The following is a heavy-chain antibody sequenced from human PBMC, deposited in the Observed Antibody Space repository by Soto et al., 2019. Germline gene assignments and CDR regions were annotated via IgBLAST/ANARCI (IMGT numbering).Heavy chain of an antibody. CDR3: AKDPSSGVAMKNYVDY. CDR2: ISGSSTST. Sequence: EVQLSGSGGGLVQPGGSLRLSCAASGFTFSSYAMSWVRQAPGKGLEWVSAISGSSTSTYYTDSVKGRFTISRGNSKNTLDLKMNSRRAEATAVYYCAKDPSSGVAMKNYVDYWGQGTRVTVSS. D-gene: IGHD7-27*01. V-gene: IGHV3-23*01. CDR1: GFTFSSYA. J-gene: IGHJ4*02.